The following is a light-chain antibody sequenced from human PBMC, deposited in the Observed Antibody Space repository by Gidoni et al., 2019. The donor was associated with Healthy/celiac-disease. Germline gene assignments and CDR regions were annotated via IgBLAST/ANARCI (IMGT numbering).Light chain of an antibody. CDR1: SLRSDY. Sequence: SELTQDPAVSVAFGQTVRITCQGDSLRSDYASWYQQKPGQAPVLVIYGKNNRPSGIPDRFSGSSSGNTASLTITGAQAEDEADYYCNSRDSSGNHVVFGGGTKLTVL. J-gene: IGLJ2*01. CDR2: GKN. V-gene: IGLV3-19*01. CDR3: NSRDSSGNHVV.